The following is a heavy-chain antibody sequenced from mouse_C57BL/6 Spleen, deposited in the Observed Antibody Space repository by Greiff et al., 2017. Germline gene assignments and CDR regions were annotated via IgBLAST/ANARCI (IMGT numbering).Heavy chain of an antibody. V-gene: IGHV1-67*01. D-gene: IGHD1-1*01. CDR3: ARGSTVVAADAY. CDR2: ISPYYGDA. Sequence: QVHVKQSGPELVRPGVSVKISCKGSGYTFTDSAMHWVKQSHAKSLEWIGVISPYYGDASYNQKFKDKATMTVDKSSSTAYMELARLTSEDSAVYYCARGSTVVAADAYWGQGTLVTVSA. CDR1: GYTFTDSA. J-gene: IGHJ3*01.